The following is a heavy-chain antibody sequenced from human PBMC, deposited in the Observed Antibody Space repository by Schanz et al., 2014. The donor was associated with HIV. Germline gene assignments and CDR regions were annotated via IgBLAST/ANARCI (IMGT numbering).Heavy chain of an antibody. J-gene: IGHJ4*02. CDR1: GGTFMTYA. CDR3: ARNKYNLLPFDY. CDR2: IIPVFGTT. D-gene: IGHD1-20*01. V-gene: IGHV1-69*06. Sequence: QVQLVQSGAEVKKPGSSVKVSCKASGGTFMTYAISWVRQAPGQGLEWMGGIIPVFGTTNYAQKFQGRVTITADKSTSTAYMELSSLRSEDTAVYLCARNKYNLLPFDYWGQGTLVTVSS.